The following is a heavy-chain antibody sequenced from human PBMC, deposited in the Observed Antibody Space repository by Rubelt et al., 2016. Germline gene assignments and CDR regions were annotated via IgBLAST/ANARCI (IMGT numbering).Heavy chain of an antibody. D-gene: IGHD5-24*01. Sequence: QVQLVQSGAEVKKPGASVKVSCKASGYTFTSYGISWVRQAPGQGLEWMGWISAYNGNTNYAQKLHGRVTMTKDTSTSTGYMELRSLRSDDTAVYYCARRDGYNWDDAFDIWGQGTMVTVSS. CDR3: ARRDGYNWDDAFDI. V-gene: IGHV1-18*01. J-gene: IGHJ3*02. CDR2: ISAYNGNT. CDR1: GYTFTSYG.